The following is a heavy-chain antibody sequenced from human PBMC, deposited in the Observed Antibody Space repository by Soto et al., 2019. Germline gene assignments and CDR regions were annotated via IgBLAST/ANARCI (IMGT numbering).Heavy chain of an antibody. CDR1: GFTFSTYA. CDR2: ISGSGGST. Sequence: PGGSLRLSCAASGFTFSTYAMSWVRQAPGKGLEWVSAISGSGGSTYYADSVKGRFTISRDNSKNTLYLQMNSLRAEDTAVYYCAKRGLEYSYGYFDYWGQGTLVTVSS. J-gene: IGHJ4*02. D-gene: IGHD5-18*01. CDR3: AKRGLEYSYGYFDY. V-gene: IGHV3-23*01.